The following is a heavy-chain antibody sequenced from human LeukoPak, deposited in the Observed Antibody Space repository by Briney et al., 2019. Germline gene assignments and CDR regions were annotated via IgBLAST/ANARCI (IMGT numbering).Heavy chain of an antibody. D-gene: IGHD6-19*01. CDR1: GFTFSSYG. CDR2: IRYDGSNK. Sequence: GGSLRLSCAASGFTFSSYGMHWVRQAPGKGLEWVAFIRYDGSNKYYADSVKGRFTISRDNSKNTLYLQMNSLRAEDTAVYYCAREISSGWQGNYFDYWGQGTLVTVSS. J-gene: IGHJ4*02. V-gene: IGHV3-30*02. CDR3: AREISSGWQGNYFDY.